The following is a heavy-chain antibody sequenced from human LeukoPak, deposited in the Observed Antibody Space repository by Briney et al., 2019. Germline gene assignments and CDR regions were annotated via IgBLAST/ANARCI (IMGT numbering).Heavy chain of an antibody. CDR1: GYTFTSYY. Sequence: ASVKVSCKASGYTFTSYYMHWVRQAPGQGLEWMGIINPSGGSTSYAQKFQGRVTMTRDTSTSTAYMELRSLRSDDTAVYYCAREWYYYDSSGYQSYGMDVWGQETTVTVSS. D-gene: IGHD3-22*01. CDR3: AREWYYYDSSGYQSYGMDV. CDR2: INPSGGST. J-gene: IGHJ6*02. V-gene: IGHV1-46*01.